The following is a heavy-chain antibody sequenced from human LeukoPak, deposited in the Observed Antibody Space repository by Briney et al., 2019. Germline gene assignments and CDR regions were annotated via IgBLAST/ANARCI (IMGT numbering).Heavy chain of an antibody. CDR2: IKEDGSER. CDR1: AFIFSGHW. CDR3: ARLGARQVLDY. D-gene: IGHD4-17*01. Sequence: GGSLRLSCEGSAFIFSGHWMNWVRQTPGKGLEWMASIKEDGSERQYVDSVKGRFSISRDNTKGSLFLQLNSLRAEDTAVYYCARLGARQVLDYWGQGTLVTVSS. J-gene: IGHJ4*02. V-gene: IGHV3-7*03.